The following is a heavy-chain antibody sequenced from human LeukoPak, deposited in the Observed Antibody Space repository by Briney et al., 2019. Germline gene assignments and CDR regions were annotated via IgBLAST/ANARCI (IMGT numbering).Heavy chain of an antibody. CDR3: ARVRDGYNRNWAY. V-gene: IGHV4-39*02. J-gene: IGHJ4*02. CDR2: IYYNVAT. Sequence: SETLSLTCTVSGGSISSSIYYWGWFRQPPGKGLEWIGSIYYNVATYYNSSLKGRVTISVDTSKNHLSLKLSSVTAADTAVYYCARVRDGYNRNWAYWGQGTLVTVSS. CDR1: GGSISSSIYY. D-gene: IGHD5-24*01.